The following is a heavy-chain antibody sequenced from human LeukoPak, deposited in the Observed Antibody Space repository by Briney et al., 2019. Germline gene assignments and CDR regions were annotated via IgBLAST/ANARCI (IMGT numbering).Heavy chain of an antibody. CDR1: GFTFSSYS. CDR3: AREVATILRFDP. Sequence: GGSLRLSCAASGFTFSSYSMNWVRQAPGKGLEWVSSISSSSRYIYYADSVKGRFTISRDNAKNSLYLQMNSLRAEDTAVYYCAREVATILRFDPWGQGTLVTVSS. D-gene: IGHD5-12*01. J-gene: IGHJ5*02. CDR2: ISSSSRYI. V-gene: IGHV3-21*01.